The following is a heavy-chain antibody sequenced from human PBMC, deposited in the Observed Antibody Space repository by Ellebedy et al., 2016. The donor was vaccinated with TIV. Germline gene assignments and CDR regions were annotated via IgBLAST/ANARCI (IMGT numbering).Heavy chain of an antibody. Sequence: SETLSLXCAVYGASFSHYYWSWIRQPPGKGLEWIGEINHSGSTNYNPSLKSRVTISVDTSKNQFSLKLTSVTAADTAVYFCARGRGGSYSIPFDHWGQGTLVTVSS. V-gene: IGHV4-34*01. CDR3: ARGRGGSYSIPFDH. CDR2: INHSGST. D-gene: IGHD1-26*01. J-gene: IGHJ4*02. CDR1: GASFSHYY.